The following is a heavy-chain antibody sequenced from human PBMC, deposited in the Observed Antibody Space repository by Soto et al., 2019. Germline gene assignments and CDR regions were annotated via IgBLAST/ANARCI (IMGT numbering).Heavy chain of an antibody. CDR1: GYTFTGYY. J-gene: IGHJ6*02. Sequence: GASVKVSCKASGYTFTGYYMHWVRQAPGQGLEWMGWINPNSGGTNYAQKFQGWVTMTRDTSISTAYMELSRLRSEDTAVYYCARGDTVSTYYYGMDVWGQGTTVTVSS. V-gene: IGHV1-2*04. D-gene: IGHD5-18*01. CDR3: ARGDTVSTYYYGMDV. CDR2: INPNSGGT.